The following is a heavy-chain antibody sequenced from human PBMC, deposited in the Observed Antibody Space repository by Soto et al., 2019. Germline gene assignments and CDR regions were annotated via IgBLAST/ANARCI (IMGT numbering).Heavy chain of an antibody. CDR2: ISSSSGTM. CDR3: ARGKYFDL. V-gene: IGHV3-48*01. CDR1: GFTFSSSS. Sequence: EVQLVESGGGLVQPGGSLRLSCAVSGFTFSSSSMNWVRQAPGKGLEWVSYISSSSGTMYADSVKGRFTISRDNAENSLYLQMSSLGAEDTAVYYCARGKYFDLWGRDTLVTVSS. J-gene: IGHJ2*01. D-gene: IGHD3-10*01.